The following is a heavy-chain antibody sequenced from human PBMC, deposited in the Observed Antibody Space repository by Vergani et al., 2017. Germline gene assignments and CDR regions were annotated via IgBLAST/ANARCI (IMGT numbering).Heavy chain of an antibody. J-gene: IGHJ4*02. D-gene: IGHD3-10*01. CDR2: INPNSGGT. V-gene: IGHV1-2*02. CDR3: ARDKYYYGSGSYDMGLY. CDR1: GSTFTGYY. Sequence: QVQLVQSGAEVKKPGASVKVSCKASGSTFTGYYMHWVRQAPGQGLEWMGWINPNSGGTNYAQKLQGRVTMTTDTSTSTAYMELRSLRSDDTAVYYCARDKYYYGSGSYDMGLYWGQGTLVTVSS.